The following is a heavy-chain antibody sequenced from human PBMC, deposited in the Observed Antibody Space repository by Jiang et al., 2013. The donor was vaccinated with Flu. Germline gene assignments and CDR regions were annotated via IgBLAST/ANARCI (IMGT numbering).Heavy chain of an antibody. CDR3: AREGTAMVSTLGGYFDL. CDR1: GYTFTGYY. Sequence: SGAEVKKPGASVKVSCKASGYTFTGYYMHWVRQAPGQGLEWMGWINPNSGGTNYAQKFQGRVTMTRDTSISTAYMELSRLRSDDTAVYYCAREGTAMVSTLGGYFDLWGRGTLVTVSS. V-gene: IGHV1-2*02. CDR2: INPNSGGT. D-gene: IGHD5-18*01. J-gene: IGHJ2*01.